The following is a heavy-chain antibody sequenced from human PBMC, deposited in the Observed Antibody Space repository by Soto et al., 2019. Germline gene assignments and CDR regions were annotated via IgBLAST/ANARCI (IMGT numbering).Heavy chain of an antibody. CDR3: ATHPRGYYYYYMDV. J-gene: IGHJ6*03. CDR2: IIPICGTA. Sequence: SVKVSCKASGGTFSSYAISWVRQAPGQGLEWMGWIIPICGTANYAQKFQGRVTMTRNTSISTAYMELSSLRSEDTAVYYCATHPRGYYYYYMDVWGKGTTVTVSS. V-gene: IGHV1-69*05. CDR1: GGTFSSYA.